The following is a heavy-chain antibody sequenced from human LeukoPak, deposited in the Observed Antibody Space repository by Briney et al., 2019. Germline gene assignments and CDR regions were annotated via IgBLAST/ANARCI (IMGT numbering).Heavy chain of an antibody. CDR1: GFTFSRFA. J-gene: IGHJ4*02. D-gene: IGHD3-22*01. V-gene: IGHV3-23*01. Sequence: GGSLRLSCEASGFTFSRFAMSWGRQAPGKGLEWVSSISGSDRTTYYADSVKGRFTISRDNSKNILYLQMNSLRADDTALYYCAKDGNYLDSSGYLIPFDYWGLGTLVTVSS. CDR2: ISGSDRTT. CDR3: AKDGNYLDSSGYLIPFDY.